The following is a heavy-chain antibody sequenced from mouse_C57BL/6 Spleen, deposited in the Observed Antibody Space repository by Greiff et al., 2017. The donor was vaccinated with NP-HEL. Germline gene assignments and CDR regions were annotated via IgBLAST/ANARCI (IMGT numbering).Heavy chain of an antibody. Sequence: QVQLQQPGAELVKPGASVKLSCKASGYTFTSYWMQWVKQRPGQGLEWIGEIDPSDSYTNYNQKFKGKATLTVDTSSSTAYMQLSSLTSEDSAVYYCARNDYDGSWFAYGGQGTLVTVSA. CDR3: ARNDYDGSWFAY. CDR1: GYTFTSYW. V-gene: IGHV1-50*01. CDR2: IDPSDSYT. J-gene: IGHJ3*01. D-gene: IGHD2-4*01.